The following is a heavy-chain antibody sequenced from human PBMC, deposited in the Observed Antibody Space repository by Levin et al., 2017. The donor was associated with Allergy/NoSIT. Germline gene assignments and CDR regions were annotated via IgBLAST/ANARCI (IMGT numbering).Heavy chain of an antibody. V-gene: IGHV2-70*01. D-gene: IGHD1-26*01. CDR1: GFSLSTSGMC. J-gene: IGHJ3*02. CDR2: IDWDDDK. CDR3: ARIYSGSEGAFDI. Sequence: PSQTLSLTCTFSGFSLSTSGMCVSWIRQPPGKALEWLALIDWDDDKYYSTSLKTRLTISKDTSKNQVVLTMTNMDPVDTATYYCARIYSGSEGAFDIWGQGTMVTVSS.